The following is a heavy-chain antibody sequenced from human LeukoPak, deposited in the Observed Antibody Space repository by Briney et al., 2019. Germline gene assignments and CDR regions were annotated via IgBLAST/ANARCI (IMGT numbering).Heavy chain of an antibody. CDR2: INPNSGGT. J-gene: IGHJ4*02. D-gene: IGHD6-13*01. Sequence: ASVKVSCKASGYTFTGYYMHWVRQAPGQGLEWMGRINPNSGGTNYAQKFQGRVTMTRDTSISTAYMELSRLRSDDTAVYYCARDVGYSSSWYVWERFDYWGQGTLVTVSS. CDR1: GYTFTGYY. CDR3: ARDVGYSSSWYVWERFDY. V-gene: IGHV1-2*06.